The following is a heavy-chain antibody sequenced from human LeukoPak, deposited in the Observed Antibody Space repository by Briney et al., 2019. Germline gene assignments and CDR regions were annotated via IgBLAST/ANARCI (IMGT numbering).Heavy chain of an antibody. J-gene: IGHJ3*02. Sequence: SETLSPTCTVSGGSISSYYWSWIRQPPGKGLEWIGYIYYSGSTNYNPSLKSRVTISVDTSKNQFSLKLSSVTAADTAVYYCAREFKYYYDSSDAFDIWGQGTMVTVSS. CDR1: GGSISSYY. CDR2: IYYSGST. CDR3: AREFKYYYDSSDAFDI. V-gene: IGHV4-59*01. D-gene: IGHD3-22*01.